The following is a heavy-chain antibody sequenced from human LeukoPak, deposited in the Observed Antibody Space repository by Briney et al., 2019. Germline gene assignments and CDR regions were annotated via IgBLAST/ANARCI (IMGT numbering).Heavy chain of an antibody. V-gene: IGHV3-74*01. CDR1: GFTFSSHW. CDR2: IKYDASST. D-gene: IGHD1-14*01. CDR3: AREGKAPDVGWYYYYMDV. Sequence: GGSLRLSCADSGFTFSSHWMHWVRQAPGKGLVWVSRIKYDASSTSYADSVKGRFTISRDNAKNTLYLQMNSLRAEDTAVYYCAREGKAPDVGWYYYYMDVWGKGTTVTVSS. J-gene: IGHJ6*03.